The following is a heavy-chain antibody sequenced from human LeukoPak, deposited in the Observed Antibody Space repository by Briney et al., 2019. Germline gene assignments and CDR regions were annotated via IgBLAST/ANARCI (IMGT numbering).Heavy chain of an antibody. CDR3: ARSHDYDIVVVVAATRGGWFDP. V-gene: IGHV4-34*01. CDR1: GGSFSGYY. J-gene: IGHJ5*02. D-gene: IGHD2-15*01. Sequence: SETLSLTCAVYGGSFSGYYWSWIRQPPGKGLEWIGEINHSGSTNYNPSLKSRVTISVDTSKNQFSLKLSSVTAADTAVYYCARSHDYDIVVVVAATRGGWFDPWGQGTLVTGSS. CDR2: INHSGST.